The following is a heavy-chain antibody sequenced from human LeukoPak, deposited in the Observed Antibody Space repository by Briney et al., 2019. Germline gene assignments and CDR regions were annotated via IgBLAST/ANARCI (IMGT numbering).Heavy chain of an antibody. CDR3: ARGAWGTVLYPLLD. Sequence: PGGSLRLSCAASGFTFSSYAMHWVRQAPGKGLEWVAVISYDGSNKYYADSVKGRFTISRDNSKNTLYLQMNSLRAEDTAVYYCARGAWGTVLYPLLDWGQGTLVTVSS. CDR2: ISYDGSNK. CDR1: GFTFSSYA. J-gene: IGHJ4*02. D-gene: IGHD7-27*01. V-gene: IGHV3-30-3*01.